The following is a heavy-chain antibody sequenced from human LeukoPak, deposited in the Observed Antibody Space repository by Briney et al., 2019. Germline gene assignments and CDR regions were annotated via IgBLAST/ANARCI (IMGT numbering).Heavy chain of an antibody. CDR1: GGSISSSSYY. D-gene: IGHD4-11*01. CDR2: IYYSGST. Sequence: PSETLSLTCTVSGGSISSSSYYWGWIRQPPGKGLEWIGGIYYSGSTYYNPSLKSRVTISVDTSKNQFSLKLSSVTAADTAVYYCARPTVTTRDGMDVWGQGTTVTVSS. J-gene: IGHJ6*02. CDR3: ARPTVTTRDGMDV. V-gene: IGHV4-39*01.